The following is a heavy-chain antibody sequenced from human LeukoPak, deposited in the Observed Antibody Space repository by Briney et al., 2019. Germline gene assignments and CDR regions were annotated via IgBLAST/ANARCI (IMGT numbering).Heavy chain of an antibody. J-gene: IGHJ6*02. V-gene: IGHV3-7*01. Sequence: GGSLRLSCAASGFTYSDSWMSWVRQAPGKGLEWVANMNQDGSAKGYVDSVKGRFTISRDNARNSLYLQMSSLRPEDTAVYYCATYTHWVAGDVWGQGTTVTVSS. CDR3: ATYTHWVAGDV. D-gene: IGHD3-16*01. CDR1: GFTYSDSW. CDR2: MNQDGSAK.